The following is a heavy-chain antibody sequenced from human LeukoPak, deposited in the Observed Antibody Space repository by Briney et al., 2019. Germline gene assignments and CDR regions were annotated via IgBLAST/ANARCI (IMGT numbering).Heavy chain of an antibody. V-gene: IGHV3-23*01. D-gene: IGHD4-17*01. CDR2: MSGSGGST. CDR3: AKDSGYGDYAA. Sequence: GGSLRLSCAASGFTFSTYAMIWLRQAPGKGLEGVATMSGSGGSTYYADSVKGRFTISRDNSKNTLFLQMNTLRAEDTAVYFCAKDSGYGDYAAWGQGTLVTVSS. CDR1: GFTFSTYA. J-gene: IGHJ5*02.